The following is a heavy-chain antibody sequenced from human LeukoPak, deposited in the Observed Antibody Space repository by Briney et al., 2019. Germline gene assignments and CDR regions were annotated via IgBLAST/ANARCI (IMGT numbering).Heavy chain of an antibody. J-gene: IGHJ4*02. CDR2: INPNSGGT. CDR3: AREGQWLVKGYYFDY. V-gene: IGHV1-2*06. CDR1: GYTFTGYY. D-gene: IGHD6-19*01. Sequence: ASVKVSCKASGYTFTGYYMHWVRQAPGQGLEWMGRINPNSGGTNYAQKFQGRVTMTGDTSISTAYMELSRLRSDDTAVYYCAREGQWLVKGYYFDYWGQGTLVTVSS.